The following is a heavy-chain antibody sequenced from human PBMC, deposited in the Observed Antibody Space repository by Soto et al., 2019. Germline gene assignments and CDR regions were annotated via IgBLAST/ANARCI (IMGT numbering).Heavy chain of an antibody. CDR1: GFTFSSYA. J-gene: IGHJ4*02. CDR2: ISYDGSKK. CDR3: ARDGYNSGWGQFDY. Sequence: QVQLVESGGGVVQPGRSLRLSCAASGFTFSSYAMHWVRQAPGKGLEWVAVISYDGSKKYYADSVKGRFTISRDNSKNTLYLQMDSLRAEDTAVYYCARDGYNSGWGQFDYWGQGTLVTVSS. V-gene: IGHV3-30-3*01. D-gene: IGHD6-19*01.